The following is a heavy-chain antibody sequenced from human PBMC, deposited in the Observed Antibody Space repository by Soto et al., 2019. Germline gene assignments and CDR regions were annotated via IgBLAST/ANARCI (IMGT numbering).Heavy chain of an antibody. D-gene: IGHD2-21*02. CDR2: ISAKSGNT. V-gene: IGHV1-18*04. CDR3: TRAGDSDCNYVSSCS. J-gene: IGHJ4*02. Sequence: ASVKVSCKASGYTFTTSGFNWVRQAPGQGLEWMGWISAKSGNTNYAQKLQGRVTMTTDTSTSTVYMELRSLTSDDTAIYYCTRAGDSDCNYVSSCSWGQGSLVTVSS. CDR1: GYTFTTSG.